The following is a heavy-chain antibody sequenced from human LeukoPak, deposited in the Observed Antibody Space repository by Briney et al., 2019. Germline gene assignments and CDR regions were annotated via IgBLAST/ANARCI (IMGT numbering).Heavy chain of an antibody. D-gene: IGHD3-10*01. CDR2: IITIFVTA. CDR3: ARDHGSYGSGSYYNRAVHFDY. CDR1: GCTFSSYA. V-gene: IGHV1-69*01. J-gene: IGHJ4*02. Sequence: SSVTVTCKGSGCTFSSYAISWVRQPPAQGLEWMGVIITIFVTANYAQKFQGRVTITADESTSTAYMELSSLRSEDTAVYYCARDHGSYGSGSYYNRAVHFDYWGQGTLVTVSS.